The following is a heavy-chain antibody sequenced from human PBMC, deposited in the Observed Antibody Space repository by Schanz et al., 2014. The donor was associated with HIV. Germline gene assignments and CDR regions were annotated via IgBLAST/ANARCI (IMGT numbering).Heavy chain of an antibody. CDR2: IWFDGSNK. V-gene: IGHV3-33*01. CDR1: GFTFSSYG. J-gene: IGHJ4*02. Sequence: HVQLVESGGGVVQPGRSLRLSCAASGFTFSSYGMHSVRQVPGKGLEWVAVIWFDGSNKYYEDSVRSRFTIVRDNSKNTLYLQMDSLSAEDTDLYYCARSYDILTGYYSSPFDYWGQGTLVTVSS. CDR3: ARSYDILTGYYSSPFDY. D-gene: IGHD3-9*01.